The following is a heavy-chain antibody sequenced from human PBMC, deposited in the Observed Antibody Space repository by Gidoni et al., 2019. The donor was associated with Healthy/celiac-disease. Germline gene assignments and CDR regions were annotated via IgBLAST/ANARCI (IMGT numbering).Heavy chain of an antibody. D-gene: IGHD3-9*01. Sequence: SCAASGFTFSSYGMHWVRQAPGKGLEWVAVIWYDGSNKYYADSVKGRFTISRDNSKNTLYLQMNSLRAEDTAVYYCARGRHVLRYFDWLLHSDYWGQGTLVTVSS. V-gene: IGHV3-33*01. CDR1: GFTFSSYG. J-gene: IGHJ4*02. CDR3: ARGRHVLRYFDWLLHSDY. CDR2: IWYDGSNK.